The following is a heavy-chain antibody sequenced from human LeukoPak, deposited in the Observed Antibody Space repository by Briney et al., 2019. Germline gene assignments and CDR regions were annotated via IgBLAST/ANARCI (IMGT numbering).Heavy chain of an antibody. J-gene: IGHJ3*02. CDR2: IIPIFGTA. CDR1: GYTFTGYY. D-gene: IGHD1-26*01. Sequence: ASVKVSCTPSGYTFTGYYMHWVRQAPGQGREWMGGIIPIFGTANYAQKFQGRVTITADESTSTAYMELSSLRSEDTAVYYCARASSGSYRQGAFDIWGQGTMVTVSS. CDR3: ARASSGSYRQGAFDI. V-gene: IGHV1-69*13.